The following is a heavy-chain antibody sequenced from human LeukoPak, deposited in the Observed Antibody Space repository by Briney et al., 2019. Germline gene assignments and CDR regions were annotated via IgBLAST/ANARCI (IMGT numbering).Heavy chain of an antibody. CDR1: GFTFSSYG. J-gene: IGHJ4*02. CDR2: IQQDGSEK. V-gene: IGHV3-7*01. Sequence: PGGSLRLSCAASGFTFSSYGMHWVRQAPGKGLEWVANIQQDGSEKYYVDPVKGRFTISRDNAKNSLYLQMNSLRAEDTAVYYCARDLSYYDSSGYHYFDYWGQGTLVTVSS. D-gene: IGHD3-22*01. CDR3: ARDLSYYDSSGYHYFDY.